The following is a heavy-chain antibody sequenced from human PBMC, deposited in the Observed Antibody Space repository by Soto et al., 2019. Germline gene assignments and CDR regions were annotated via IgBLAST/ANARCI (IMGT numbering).Heavy chain of an antibody. CDR1: GGSISSGNYY. J-gene: IGHJ4*02. Sequence: PSETLSLTCTVSGGSISSGNYYWGWIRQPPGKGLEWIGSIYYSGSTYYNPSLKSRVTISVDTSKNQFSLKLSSVTAADTAVYYCARDYDSSGDYWGQGTLVTVSS. CDR3: ARDYDSSGDY. D-gene: IGHD3-22*01. V-gene: IGHV4-39*01. CDR2: IYYSGST.